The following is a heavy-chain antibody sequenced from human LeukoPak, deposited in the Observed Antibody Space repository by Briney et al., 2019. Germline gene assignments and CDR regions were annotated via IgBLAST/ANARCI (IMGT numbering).Heavy chain of an antibody. D-gene: IGHD6-19*01. CDR2: ISGSGGST. Sequence: GGSLRLSGAASGFTFSSYAMSWVRQAPGKGLKWVSAISGSGGSTYYADSVKGRFTISRDNSKNTLYLEMNSLRVEDTAVYYCAKDQLSSSGPPDYWGQGTLVTVSS. CDR3: AKDQLSSSGPPDY. J-gene: IGHJ4*02. CDR1: GFTFSSYA. V-gene: IGHV3-23*01.